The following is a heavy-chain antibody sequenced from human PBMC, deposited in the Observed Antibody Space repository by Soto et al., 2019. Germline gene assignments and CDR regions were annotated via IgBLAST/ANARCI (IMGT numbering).Heavy chain of an antibody. V-gene: IGHV4-31*03. CDR2: IYYSGST. Sequence: QVQLQESGPGLVKPSQTLSLTCTVSGGSISSGGYYWSWIRQHPGKGLEWIGYIYYSGSTYYNPSLKSRVTISVDTSKNQFSLKLSSVTAADTAVYYCALSGSSSWYPNWFDPWGQGTLVTVSS. J-gene: IGHJ5*02. CDR1: GGSISSGGYY. CDR3: ALSGSSSWYPNWFDP. D-gene: IGHD6-13*01.